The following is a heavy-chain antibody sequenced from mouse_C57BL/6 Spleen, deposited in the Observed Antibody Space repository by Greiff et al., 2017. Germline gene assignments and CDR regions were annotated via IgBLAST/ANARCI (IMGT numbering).Heavy chain of an antibody. CDR3: AREHYGSSLYAMDY. J-gene: IGHJ4*01. D-gene: IGHD1-1*01. CDR2: IYPGDGDT. V-gene: IGHV1-80*01. CDR1: GYAFSSYW. Sequence: VKLVESGAELVKPGASVKISCKASGYAFSSYWMNWVKQRPGKGLEWIGQIYPGDGDTNYNGKFKGKATLTADKSSSTAYMQLSSLTSEDSAVYFCAREHYGSSLYAMDYWGQGTSVTVSS.